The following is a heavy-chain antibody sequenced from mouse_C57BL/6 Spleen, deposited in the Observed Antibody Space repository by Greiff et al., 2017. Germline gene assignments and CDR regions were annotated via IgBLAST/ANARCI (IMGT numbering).Heavy chain of an antibody. J-gene: IGHJ2*01. Sequence: EVKVEESGPELVKPGDSVKISCKASGYSFTGYFMNWVMQSHGKSLEWIGRINPYNGDTFYNQKFKGKATLTVDKSSSTAHMELRSLTSEDSAVYYCARWGNYVDYWGQGTTLTVSS. CDR1: GYSFTGYF. CDR2: INPYNGDT. V-gene: IGHV1-20*01. CDR3: ARWGNYVDY.